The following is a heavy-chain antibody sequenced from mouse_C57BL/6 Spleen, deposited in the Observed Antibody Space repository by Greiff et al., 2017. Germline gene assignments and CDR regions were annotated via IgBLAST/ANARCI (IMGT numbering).Heavy chain of an antibody. J-gene: IGHJ4*01. CDR2: ISSGGDYI. D-gene: IGHD1-1*01. CDR3: TRVSLLRSYYYAMDY. CDR1: GFTFSSYA. V-gene: IGHV5-9-1*02. Sequence: EVQRVESGEGLVKPGGSLKLSCAASGFTFSSYAMSWVRQTPEKRLEWVAYISSGGDYIYYADTVKGRFTISRDNARNTLYLQMSSLKSEDTAMYYCTRVSLLRSYYYAMDYWGQGTSVTVSS.